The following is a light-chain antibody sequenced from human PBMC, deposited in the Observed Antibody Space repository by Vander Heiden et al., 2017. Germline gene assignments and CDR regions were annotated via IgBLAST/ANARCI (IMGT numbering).Light chain of an antibody. Sequence: QSVLTQPPSASGTPGQRVTISCSGRSSNTGRTTVNWYQQLPGTAPKLLIYSNNQRPSGVPDRFSGSKSGTSASLAISGLQSEDEADYYCAAWDDSLNGYVFGTGTKVTVL. CDR1: SSNTGRTT. J-gene: IGLJ1*01. CDR2: SNN. V-gene: IGLV1-44*01. CDR3: AAWDDSLNGYV.